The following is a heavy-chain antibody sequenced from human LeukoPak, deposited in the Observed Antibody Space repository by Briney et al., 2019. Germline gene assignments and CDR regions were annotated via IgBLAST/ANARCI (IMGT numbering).Heavy chain of an antibody. CDR1: GGSFSGYY. CDR2: IYYSGST. Sequence: SETLSLTCAVYGGSFSGYYWSWIRQPPGKGLEWIGYIYYSGSTNYNPSLKSRVTISVDTSKNQFSLKLSSVTAADTAVFYCARQISSSSAAFDFWGQGTLVTVSS. J-gene: IGHJ3*01. D-gene: IGHD6-6*01. CDR3: ARQISSSSAAFDF. V-gene: IGHV4-59*08.